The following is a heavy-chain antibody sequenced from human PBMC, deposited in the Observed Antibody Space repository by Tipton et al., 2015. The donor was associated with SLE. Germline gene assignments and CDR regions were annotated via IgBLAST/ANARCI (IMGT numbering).Heavy chain of an antibody. D-gene: IGHD2-15*01. V-gene: IGHV4-59*01. J-gene: IGHJ3*02. CDR1: DGSISSYY. Sequence: GLVKPSETLSLNCSVSDGSISSYYWSWIRHPPGKGLEWIGFIYYIGSTDYNPSLKSLVTISIDTAKSQFSLNLRSVTAADTAVYYCARVPVPGYCRGGDCHGYFAFHIWGQGAMVTVS. CDR2: IYYIGST. CDR3: ARVPVPGYCRGGDCHGYFAFHI.